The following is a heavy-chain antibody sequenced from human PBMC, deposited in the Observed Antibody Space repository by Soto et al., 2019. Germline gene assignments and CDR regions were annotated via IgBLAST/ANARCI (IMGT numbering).Heavy chain of an antibody. D-gene: IGHD3-10*01. Sequence: GGSLRLSCAASGFTFSSYAMHWVRQAPGKGLEWVAVISYDGSNKYYADSVKGRFTISRDNSKNTLYLQMNSLRAEDTAVYYCARDRGNVLLWFGELSVPRQDYYYGMDVWGQGTTVTVSS. V-gene: IGHV3-30-3*01. CDR3: ARDRGNVLLWFGELSVPRQDYYYGMDV. J-gene: IGHJ6*02. CDR1: GFTFSSYA. CDR2: ISYDGSNK.